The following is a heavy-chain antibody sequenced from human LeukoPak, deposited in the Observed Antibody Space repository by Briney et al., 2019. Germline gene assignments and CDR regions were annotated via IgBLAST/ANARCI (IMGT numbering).Heavy chain of an antibody. CDR2: IYTSETT. Sequence: PSESLSLTCTVSGGSIGSYYWSWIRQPAGKGLEWIGRIYTSETTNYNPSLKSRVTMSVDTSKNQFSLKLSSVTAADTAVYYCARDKSDSSGTLYDYWGQGTLVTVSS. D-gene: IGHD3-22*01. J-gene: IGHJ4*02. CDR1: GGSIGSYY. V-gene: IGHV4-4*07. CDR3: ARDKSDSSGTLYDY.